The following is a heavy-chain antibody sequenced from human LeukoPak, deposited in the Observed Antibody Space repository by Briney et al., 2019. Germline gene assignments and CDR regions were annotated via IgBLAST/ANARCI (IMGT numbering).Heavy chain of an antibody. V-gene: IGHV3-30-3*01. CDR3: AKDNEDWGSVWI. D-gene: IGHD7-27*01. Sequence: GGSLRLSCAASGFTFSSYAMHWVRQAPGKGLEWVAVISYDGSNRYYADSVKGRFTISRDNSKNTLYLQMNSLRAEDTAVYYCAKDNEDWGSVWIWGQGTMVTVSS. CDR1: GFTFSSYA. CDR2: ISYDGSNR. J-gene: IGHJ3*02.